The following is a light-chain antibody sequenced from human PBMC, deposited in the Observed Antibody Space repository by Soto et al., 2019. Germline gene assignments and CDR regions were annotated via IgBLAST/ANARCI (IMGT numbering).Light chain of an antibody. V-gene: IGKV1-5*03. CDR2: KAS. CDR1: QTISSW. CDR3: QQYNSYPLT. Sequence: DIKMTQSPSTLSASVGDRVTTTCRASQTISSWLAWYQQKPGQAPKLLIYKASSLESAVPSRFSGSGSGTEFTLTISGLQPDDFATYYCQQYNSYPLTFGGGTKVEIK. J-gene: IGKJ4*01.